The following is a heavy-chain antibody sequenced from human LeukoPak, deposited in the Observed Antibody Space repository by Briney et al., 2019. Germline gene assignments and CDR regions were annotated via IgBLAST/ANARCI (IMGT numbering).Heavy chain of an antibody. CDR3: ARHAGALVINSAFDI. Sequence: SETLSLTCTVSGGSISSYYWSWIRQPPGKGLEWIGYIYYSGSTNYNPSLKSRVTISVDTSKNQFSLKLSSVTAADTAVYFCARHAGALVINSAFDIWGQGTMVTVSS. CDR2: IYYSGST. J-gene: IGHJ3*02. D-gene: IGHD3-22*01. V-gene: IGHV4-59*08. CDR1: GGSISSYY.